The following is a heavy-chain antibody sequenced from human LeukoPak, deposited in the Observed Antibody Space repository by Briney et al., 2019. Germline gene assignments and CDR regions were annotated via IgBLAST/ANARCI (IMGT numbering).Heavy chain of an antibody. Sequence: GGSLRLSCAASGFTFSTYSMNWVRQAPGKGLEWVSYFNSGSGTISYADPVKGRFTISRDNAKNLVYLEMNSLRAEDTAVYYCARDRDYSFDYWGQGTLVTVSS. J-gene: IGHJ4*02. CDR3: ARDRDYSFDY. CDR1: GFTFSTYS. V-gene: IGHV3-48*01. CDR2: FNSGSGTI.